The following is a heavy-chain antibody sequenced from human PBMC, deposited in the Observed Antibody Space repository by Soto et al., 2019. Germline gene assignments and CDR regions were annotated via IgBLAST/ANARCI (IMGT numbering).Heavy chain of an antibody. CDR2: IWYDGSNK. D-gene: IGHD6-6*01. CDR1: GFTFSSYG. Sequence: GGSLRLSCAASGFTFSSYGMHWVRQAPGKGLEWVAVIWYDGSNKYYADSVKGRFTIFRDNSKNTLYLQMNSLRAEDTAVYYCARPMPSYSSSPSSLDVWGQGTTVTVSS. CDR3: ARPMPSYSSSPSSLDV. J-gene: IGHJ6*02. V-gene: IGHV3-33*01.